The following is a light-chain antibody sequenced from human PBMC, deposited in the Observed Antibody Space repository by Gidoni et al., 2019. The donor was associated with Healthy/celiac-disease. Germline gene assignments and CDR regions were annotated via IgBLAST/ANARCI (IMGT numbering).Light chain of an antibody. CDR1: QSLLHSNGYNY. CDR3: MQALQTPPYT. V-gene: IGKV2-28*01. Sequence: DSVMTQPPPSLPVTPGEPASIPCRSRQSLLHSNGYNYLDWYLQKPGQSPHLLIYLGSTRAAGVPDRFSGSGSGTDFTLKISRVEAEDVGVYYCMQALQTPPYTFGQGTKLEIK. CDR2: LGS. J-gene: IGKJ2*01.